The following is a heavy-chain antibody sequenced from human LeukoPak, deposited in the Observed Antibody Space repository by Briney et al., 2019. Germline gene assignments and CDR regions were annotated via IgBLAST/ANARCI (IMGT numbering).Heavy chain of an antibody. J-gene: IGHJ4*02. CDR1: GYTFTSYG. Sequence: ASVKVSCKASGYTFTSYGISWVRQAPGQGLEWMGWISAYNGNTNYAQELQGRVTMTTDTSTRTAYMELRGLRSDDTAVYYCARTRGRYCSSTSCYTFDYWAREPWSPSPQ. CDR2: ISAYNGNT. V-gene: IGHV1-18*01. CDR3: ARTRGRYCSSTSCYTFDY. D-gene: IGHD2-2*02.